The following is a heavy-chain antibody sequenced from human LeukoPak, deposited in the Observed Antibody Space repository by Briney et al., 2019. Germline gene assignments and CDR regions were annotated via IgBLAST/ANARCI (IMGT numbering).Heavy chain of an antibody. J-gene: IGHJ4*02. CDR2: ISSSSTYI. CDR3: AKDRSPGNFDY. D-gene: IGHD3-10*01. V-gene: IGHV3-21*01. Sequence: GGSLRLSCAASGFTFSSYTMNWVRQAPGKGLEWVSSISSSSTYISYADSVKGRFTISRDNAKNSLYLQMNSLSAEDTAVYYCAKDRSPGNFDYWGQGTLVTVSS. CDR1: GFTFSSYT.